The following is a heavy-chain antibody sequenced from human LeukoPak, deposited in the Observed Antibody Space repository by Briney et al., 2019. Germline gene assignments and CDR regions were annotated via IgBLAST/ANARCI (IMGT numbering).Heavy chain of an antibody. CDR2: DGET. CDR3: ATRPYYDSSGYPYYFDY. Sequence: DGETIYAQKFQGRVTMTEDTSTDTAYMELSSLRSEDTAVYYCATRPYYDSSGYPYYFDYWGQGTLVTVSS. D-gene: IGHD3-22*01. J-gene: IGHJ4*02. V-gene: IGHV1-24*01.